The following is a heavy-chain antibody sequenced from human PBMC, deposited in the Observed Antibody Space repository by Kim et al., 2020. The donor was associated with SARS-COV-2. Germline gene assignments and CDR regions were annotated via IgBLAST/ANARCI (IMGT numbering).Heavy chain of an antibody. CDR2: IKSDGSIT. J-gene: IGHJ4*02. CDR3: ARSYSD. V-gene: IGHV3-74*01. D-gene: IGHD4-4*01. Sequence: GGSLRLSCEASGFTFSSSWMHWVRQAPGKGLVWVSHIKSDGSITNHADSVKGRFTISRDNAKNTVYLQMNSLRAEDTAVYYCARSYSDWGQGTLVTVFS. CDR1: GFTFSSSW.